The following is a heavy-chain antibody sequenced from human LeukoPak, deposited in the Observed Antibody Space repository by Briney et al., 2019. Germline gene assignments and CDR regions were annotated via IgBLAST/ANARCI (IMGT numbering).Heavy chain of an antibody. V-gene: IGHV1-2*02. CDR2: INPNSGGT. Sequence: ASVKVSRKASGYTFTGYYMHWVRQAPGQGPEWMGWINPNSGGTNYAQKFQGRVTMTRDTSISTAYMELSRLRSDDTAVYYCARVLTGPNWFDPWGQGTLVTVSS. J-gene: IGHJ5*02. CDR1: GYTFTGYY. D-gene: IGHD3-9*01. CDR3: ARVLTGPNWFDP.